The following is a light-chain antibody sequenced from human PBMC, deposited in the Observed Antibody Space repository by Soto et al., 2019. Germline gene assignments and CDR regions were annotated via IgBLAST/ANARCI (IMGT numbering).Light chain of an antibody. CDR2: DAS. J-gene: IGKJ1*01. CDR1: QGVSSNY. Sequence: ENVLRLSPGTLSLYKGERATLSCRAGQGVSSNYLAWFQQKPGQAPRLLIYDASNRATGIPARFSGSGSGTDFTLTISSLEPEDFAVYYCHQYDSWTFGQGTKVDIK. CDR3: HQYDSWT. V-gene: IGKV3-20*01.